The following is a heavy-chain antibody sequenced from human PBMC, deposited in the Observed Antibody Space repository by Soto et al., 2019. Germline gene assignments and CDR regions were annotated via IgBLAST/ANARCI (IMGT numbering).Heavy chain of an antibody. CDR2: IIPIFGTA. D-gene: IGHD2-2*01. V-gene: IGHV1-69*01. CDR3: ARAHLVSAVRYYFDY. J-gene: IGHJ4*02. Sequence: QVQLVQSGAEVKKHGSSVKVSCKASGGTFSSYAISWVRQAPGQGLEWMGGIIPIFGTANYAQKFQGRVTITADESTSTSYMDLRSLRSEDTAVYYCARAHLVSAVRYYFDYWGQGTLVTVSS. CDR1: GGTFSSYA.